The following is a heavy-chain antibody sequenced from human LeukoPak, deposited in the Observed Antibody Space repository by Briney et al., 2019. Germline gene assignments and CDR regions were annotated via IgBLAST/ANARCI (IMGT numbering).Heavy chain of an antibody. D-gene: IGHD3-10*01. CDR3: ARILLWFGELLFDY. CDR2: IYTSGST. Sequence: PSETLSLTCTVSGGSISSYYWSWIRQPAGKGLEWIGRIYTSGSTNYNPSLKSRVTMSVDTSKNQFFLKLSSVTAADTAVYYCARILLWFGELLFDYWGQGTLVTVSS. CDR1: GGSISSYY. V-gene: IGHV4-4*07. J-gene: IGHJ4*02.